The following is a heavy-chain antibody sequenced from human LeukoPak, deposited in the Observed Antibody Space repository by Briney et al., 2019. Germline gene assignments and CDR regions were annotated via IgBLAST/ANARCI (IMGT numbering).Heavy chain of an antibody. CDR3: ARENDYGDRPFDY. Sequence: PGGSLRLSCAASGFTFSSYEMNWVRLAPGKGLEWASYISSSGSNIYYADSVKGRFTISRDNAKNSLYLQMSNLRAEDTAVYYCARENDYGDRPFDYWGQGTLVTVSS. CDR1: GFTFSSYE. V-gene: IGHV3-48*03. J-gene: IGHJ4*02. D-gene: IGHD4-17*01. CDR2: ISSSGSNI.